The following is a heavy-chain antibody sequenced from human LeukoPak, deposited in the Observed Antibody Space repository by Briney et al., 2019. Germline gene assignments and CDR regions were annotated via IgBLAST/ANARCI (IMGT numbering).Heavy chain of an antibody. J-gene: IGHJ5*02. V-gene: IGHV1-2*02. CDR2: INPNSGGT. Sequence: ASVKVSCKASGYTFTDYYIHWVRQAPGQGLEWMGWINPNSGGTNYAQKFQGRVTMTRDTSISTAYMELSRLRSDDTAVYYCARTFVASNWFDPWGQGTLVTVSS. D-gene: IGHD2-21*01. CDR1: GYTFTDYY. CDR3: ARTFVASNWFDP.